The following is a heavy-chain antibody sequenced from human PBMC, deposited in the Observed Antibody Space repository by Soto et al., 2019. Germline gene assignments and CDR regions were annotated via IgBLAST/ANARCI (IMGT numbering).Heavy chain of an antibody. CDR1: GGSISSSSYY. J-gene: IGHJ2*01. Sequence: QLQLQESGPGLVKPSETLSLTCTVSGGSISSSSYYWGWIRQPPGKGLEWIGSIYYSGSTYYNPSLKSRVTISVDTSKNQVSLKLSSVTAADTAVYYCARHPNPYGDYYPDWYFDLWGRGTLVTVSS. V-gene: IGHV4-39*01. D-gene: IGHD4-17*01. CDR2: IYYSGST. CDR3: ARHPNPYGDYYPDWYFDL.